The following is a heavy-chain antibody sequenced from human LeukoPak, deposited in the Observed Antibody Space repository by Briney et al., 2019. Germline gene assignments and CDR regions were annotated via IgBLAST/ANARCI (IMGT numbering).Heavy chain of an antibody. CDR2: INTDGSST. CDR3: ARELSREKDY. J-gene: IGHJ4*02. CDR1: GFTLSSYW. V-gene: IGHV3-74*01. Sequence: GGSLRLSCAASGFTLSSYWMHWVRQAPGKGLVWVSRINTDGSSTTYVDSVKGRFTISRDNAKNTLYPQMNSLRAEDTAVYYCARELSREKDYWGQGTLVTVSS. D-gene: IGHD3-16*02.